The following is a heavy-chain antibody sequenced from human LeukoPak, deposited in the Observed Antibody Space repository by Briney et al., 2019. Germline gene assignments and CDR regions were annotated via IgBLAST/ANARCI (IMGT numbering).Heavy chain of an antibody. Sequence: SETLSLTSTVSGGSISSYYWSWIRQPPGKGLEWIGYIYYSGSTNYYPSLKSRVTISVDTSRNQFSLKLNSVTAADTAVYYCARSPGYSSSWAQFDYWGQGILVTVSS. CDR2: IYYSGST. CDR1: GGSISSYY. D-gene: IGHD6-13*01. V-gene: IGHV4-59*01. CDR3: ARSPGYSSSWAQFDY. J-gene: IGHJ4*02.